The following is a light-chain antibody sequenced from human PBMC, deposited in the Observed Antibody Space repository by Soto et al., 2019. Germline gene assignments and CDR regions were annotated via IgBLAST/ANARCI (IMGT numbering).Light chain of an antibody. CDR3: QSYDSSLSGFYV. Sequence: QSVLTQPXSVSXAPGQXVTIXCTGSSSNIGAGYDVHWYQQLPGTAPKLLIYGNSNRPSGVPDRFSGSKSGTSASLAITGLQAEDEADYDCQSYDSSLSGFYVFGTGTKLTVL. V-gene: IGLV1-40*01. CDR2: GNS. J-gene: IGLJ1*01. CDR1: SSNIGAGYD.